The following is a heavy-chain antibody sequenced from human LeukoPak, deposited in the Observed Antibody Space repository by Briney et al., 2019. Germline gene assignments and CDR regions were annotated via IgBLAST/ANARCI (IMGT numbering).Heavy chain of an antibody. J-gene: IGHJ4*02. Sequence: SETLSLTCTVSDGSISIYYWSWIRQPPGKGLEWIGYIYYSGSTNYNPSLKSRVTISVDTSKNQFSLKLSSVTAADTAVYYCARARSGRDLDYWGQGTLVTVSS. CDR2: IYYSGST. CDR1: DGSISIYY. D-gene: IGHD3-10*01. V-gene: IGHV4-59*01. CDR3: ARARSGRDLDY.